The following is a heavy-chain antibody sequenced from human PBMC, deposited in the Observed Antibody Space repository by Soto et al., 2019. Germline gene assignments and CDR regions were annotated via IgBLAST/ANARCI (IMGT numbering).Heavy chain of an antibody. J-gene: IGHJ2*01. CDR3: ARGPLFDL. Sequence: QXQLXXSGSGLVKPSQTLSLTCAVSGGSXSXGGYSWSWIRQPPGKGLEWIGYIYHRGSTYYNPSLKSRVTISVDRSKNQFSLKLSSVTAADTAVYYCARGPLFDLWGRGTLVTVSS. CDR2: IYHRGST. CDR1: GGSXSXGGYS. V-gene: IGHV4-30-2*01.